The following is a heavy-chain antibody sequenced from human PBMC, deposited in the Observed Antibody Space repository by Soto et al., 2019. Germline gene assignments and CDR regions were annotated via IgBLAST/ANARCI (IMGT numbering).Heavy chain of an antibody. Sequence: SETLSLTCTVSGGSISSSSYYWGWIRQPPGKGLEWIGSIYYSGSTYYNQSLKNRVTISVDTSKNQFSLKLSSVTAADTAVYYCASRRGSYYYYYGMDVWGQGTTVTVSS. CDR3: ASRRGSYYYYYGMDV. V-gene: IGHV4-39*01. CDR2: IYYSGST. CDR1: GGSISSSSYY. J-gene: IGHJ6*02. D-gene: IGHD1-26*01.